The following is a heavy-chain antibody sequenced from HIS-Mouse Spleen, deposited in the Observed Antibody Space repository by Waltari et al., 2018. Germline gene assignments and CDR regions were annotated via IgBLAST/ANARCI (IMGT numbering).Heavy chain of an antibody. CDR1: GFTVSSNY. CDR3: ARHYYYGSGSYYFDY. V-gene: IGHV3-53*02. CDR2: IYSGGST. D-gene: IGHD3-10*01. Sequence: EVQLVETGGGWIQPGGSLRLSCAASGFTVSSNYLSGVRPAPGKGLEWVSVIYSGGSTYYADSVKGRFTISRDNSKNTLYLQMNSLRAEDTAVYYCARHYYYGSGSYYFDYWGQGTLVTVSS. J-gene: IGHJ4*02.